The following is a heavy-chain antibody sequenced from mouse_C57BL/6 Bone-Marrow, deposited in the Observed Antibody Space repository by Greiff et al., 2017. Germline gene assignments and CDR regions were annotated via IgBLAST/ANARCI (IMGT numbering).Heavy chain of an antibody. CDR1: GFTFSSYT. J-gene: IGHJ3*01. CDR3: ARQRYSPWFAY. Sequence: EVKVVQSGGGLVKPGGSLKLSCAASGFTFSSYTMSWVRQTPEKRLEWVATISGGGGNTYYPDSVKGRFTITRDNAKNTLYLQMSSLRYEDTAFDYCARQRYSPWFAYWGQGTLVTVSA. D-gene: IGHD2-12*01. V-gene: IGHV5-9*01. CDR2: ISGGGGNT.